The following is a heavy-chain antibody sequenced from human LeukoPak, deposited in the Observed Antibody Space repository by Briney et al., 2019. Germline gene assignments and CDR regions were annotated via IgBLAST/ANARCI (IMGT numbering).Heavy chain of an antibody. J-gene: IGHJ4*02. V-gene: IGHV3-66*01. CDR1: GFTVSRNY. CDR3: ARAHIVVATTEYYFDY. D-gene: IGHD2-21*01. Sequence: GGSLRLSCAASGFTVSRNYMSWVRQAPGKGLEWVSVIYSGGSTYYADSVKGRFTISRDNSKNTLYLQMNSLRAEDTAVYYCARAHIVVATTEYYFDYWGQGTLVTVSS. CDR2: IYSGGST.